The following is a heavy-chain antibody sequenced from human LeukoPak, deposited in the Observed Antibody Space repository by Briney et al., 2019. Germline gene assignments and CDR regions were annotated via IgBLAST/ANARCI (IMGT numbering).Heavy chain of an antibody. Sequence: GESLKISCKGSGYSFTSSWIGWVRQMPGKGLEWMGIIYPADSDTRYSPSFQGQVTISADKSISTAYLQWSSLKASDTAMYYCARSYYYDSSGYRPDAFDIWGQGTMVTVSS. CDR3: ARSYYYDSSGYRPDAFDI. J-gene: IGHJ3*02. D-gene: IGHD3-22*01. CDR1: GYSFTSSW. V-gene: IGHV5-51*01. CDR2: IYPADSDT.